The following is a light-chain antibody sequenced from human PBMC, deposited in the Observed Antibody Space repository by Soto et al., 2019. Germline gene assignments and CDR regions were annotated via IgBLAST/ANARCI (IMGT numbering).Light chain of an antibody. CDR1: TSDFGFYNY. CDR2: EVT. V-gene: IGLV2-14*01. CDR3: SSYTSSTAYV. Sequence: QSVLTQPASVSGSPGQSITISCTGTTSDFGFYNYVSWYQHHPGKAPKLLIYEVTNRHSGVSNRFSGSKSGNTASLTISGLQAEDEADYYCSSYTSSTAYVFGTGTKV. J-gene: IGLJ1*01.